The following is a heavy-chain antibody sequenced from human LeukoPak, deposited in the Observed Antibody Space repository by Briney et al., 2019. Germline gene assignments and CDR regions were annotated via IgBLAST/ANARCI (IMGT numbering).Heavy chain of an antibody. J-gene: IGHJ4*02. Sequence: ASAKVSCKASGYTFTSYYIHWVRQAPGQGLEWMGIINPSGGTTSYAQKFQGRVTMTRDTSTTTVYMELSSLRSEDTAVYYCAKGGTWTIYYFDYWGQGTLVTVSS. CDR3: AKGGTWTIYYFDY. V-gene: IGHV1-46*01. D-gene: IGHD3/OR15-3a*01. CDR2: INPSGGTT. CDR1: GYTFTSYY.